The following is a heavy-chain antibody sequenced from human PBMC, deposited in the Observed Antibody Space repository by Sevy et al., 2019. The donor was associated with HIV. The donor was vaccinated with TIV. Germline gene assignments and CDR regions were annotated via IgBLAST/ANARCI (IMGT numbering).Heavy chain of an antibody. V-gene: IGHV4-4*07. Sequence: SETLSLTCTVSGGSISSYYWSWIRQPAGKGLEWIGPIYTSGSTNYNPSLKSRVTMSVDTSKNQFSLKLSSLTAADTAVYYCARVGYYSSTSCPTGHYYYGMDVWGQGTTVTVSS. CDR1: GGSISSYY. CDR2: IYTSGST. CDR3: ARVGYYSSTSCPTGHYYYGMDV. J-gene: IGHJ6*02. D-gene: IGHD2-2*01.